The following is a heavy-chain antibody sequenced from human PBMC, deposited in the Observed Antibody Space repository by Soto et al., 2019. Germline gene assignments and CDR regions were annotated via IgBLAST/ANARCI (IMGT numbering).Heavy chain of an antibody. CDR3: ARVRPTDYVGNYNNGMDV. J-gene: IGHJ6*02. Sequence: QVQLVQSGAEVKKPGSSVKVSCKASGGTLSNYAFTWVRQAPGQGLEWMGGIIPIVNTANYAQKFQGRVTITADESTSTAYMEVNRLRSEDTAVYYCARVRPTDYVGNYNNGMDVWGQGTTVTVSS. V-gene: IGHV1-69*01. CDR2: IIPIVNTA. D-gene: IGHD4-17*01. CDR1: GGTLSNYA.